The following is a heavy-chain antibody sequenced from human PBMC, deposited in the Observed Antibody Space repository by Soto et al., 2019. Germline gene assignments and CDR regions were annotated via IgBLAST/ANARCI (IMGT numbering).Heavy chain of an antibody. V-gene: IGHV1-18*01. CDR2: ISAHNGNT. CDR3: VRGRYGDY. CDR1: GYTFTSYG. D-gene: IGHD3-10*01. Sequence: QVHLVQSGAEVKKPGASVKVSCKASGYTFTSYGITWVRQSPGQGCEWMGWISAHNGNTYYAQKPQGRVIVTRDTSTSTAYMGLRSLRTDDTAVYYCVRGRYGDYWGQGALVTVSS. J-gene: IGHJ4*02.